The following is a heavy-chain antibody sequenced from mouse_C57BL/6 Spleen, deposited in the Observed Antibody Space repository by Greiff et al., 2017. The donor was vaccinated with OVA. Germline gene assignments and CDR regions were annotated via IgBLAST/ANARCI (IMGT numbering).Heavy chain of an antibody. D-gene: IGHD3-2*02. CDR1: GFTFSSYA. Sequence: EVKLVESGGGLVKPGGSLKLSCAASGFTFSSYAMSWVRQTPEKRLEWVATISDGGSYTYYPDNVKGRFTISRDNAKNNLYLQMSHLKSEDTAMYYCARSEGLDSSGYVGFAYWGQGTLVTVSA. CDR3: ARSEGLDSSGYVGFAY. CDR2: ISDGGSYT. J-gene: IGHJ3*01. V-gene: IGHV5-4*03.